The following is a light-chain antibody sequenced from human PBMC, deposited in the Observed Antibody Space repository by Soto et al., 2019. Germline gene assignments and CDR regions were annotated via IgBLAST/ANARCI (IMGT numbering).Light chain of an antibody. Sequence: AIQLTQSPSSLFASVGDRVTITCRASQGISSALAWYHQKPGTAPKLLIYDGSSLESGVPSRFSGSGSGTDFTLTISSLQPEDFATYYCQQFKSYPLTFGGGTTVEIK. CDR1: QGISSA. V-gene: IGKV1-13*02. CDR3: QQFKSYPLT. J-gene: IGKJ4*01. CDR2: DGS.